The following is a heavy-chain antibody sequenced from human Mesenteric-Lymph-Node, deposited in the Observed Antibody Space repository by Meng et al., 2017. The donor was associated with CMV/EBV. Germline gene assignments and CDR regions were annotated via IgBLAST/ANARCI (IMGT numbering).Heavy chain of an antibody. V-gene: IGHV3-23*01. CDR1: GFTFTSYA. CDR3: AGGFGELLDDYYYYFGMDV. J-gene: IGHJ6*02. CDR2: ISGDGGTT. D-gene: IGHD3-10*01. Sequence: GESLKISCAASGFTFTSYAMNWVRQAPGKGLEWVSGISGDGGTTYYADSVKGRFTISRENSKNTLYLQMNSLRAEDTAVYYCAGGFGELLDDYYYYFGMDVWGQGTTVTVSS.